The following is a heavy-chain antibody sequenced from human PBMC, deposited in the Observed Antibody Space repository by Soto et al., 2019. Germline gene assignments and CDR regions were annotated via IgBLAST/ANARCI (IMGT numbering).Heavy chain of an antibody. V-gene: IGHV4-34*01. CDR3: AARYSSSWYVTLGFDY. CDR2: INHSGST. CDR1: GGSFSGYY. J-gene: IGHJ4*02. Sequence: NPSETLSLTCAVYGGSFSGYYWSWIRQPPGKGLEWIGEINHSGSTNYNPSLKSRVTISVDTSKNQFSLKLSSVTAADTAVYYCAARYSSSWYVTLGFDYWGQGTLVTVSS. D-gene: IGHD6-13*01.